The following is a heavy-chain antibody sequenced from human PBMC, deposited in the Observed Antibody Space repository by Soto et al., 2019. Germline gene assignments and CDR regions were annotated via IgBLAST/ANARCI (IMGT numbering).Heavy chain of an antibody. CDR2: IFPIFGTA. CDR3: ARGAITGIPSLYYYGMDV. D-gene: IGHD1-20*01. V-gene: IGHV1-69*01. Sequence: QVQLVQSGAEVKKPGSSVKVSCKASGGTFSSYAISWVRQAPGQGLEWMGGIFPIFGTANYSQRFQGRVTITADESTSTAYMELSSLNSEDTAVYYCARGAITGIPSLYYYGMDVWGQGTTVTVPS. J-gene: IGHJ6*02. CDR1: GGTFSSYA.